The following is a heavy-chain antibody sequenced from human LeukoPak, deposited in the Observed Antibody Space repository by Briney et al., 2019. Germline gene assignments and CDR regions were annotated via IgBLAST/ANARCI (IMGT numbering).Heavy chain of an antibody. V-gene: IGHV3-23*01. D-gene: IGHD2-2*02. Sequence: GGSLRLSCASSGFSFSGYAMIWVRQAPGKGLELVSTISGSGASTFYADSVRGRFITSKDIPSNAVYLQMNSLRVEDTVAYYCAKGSRGYTNYYFDYWGQGTLVTVSS. CDR2: ISGSGAST. CDR1: GFSFSGYA. J-gene: IGHJ4*02. CDR3: AKGSRGYTNYYFDY.